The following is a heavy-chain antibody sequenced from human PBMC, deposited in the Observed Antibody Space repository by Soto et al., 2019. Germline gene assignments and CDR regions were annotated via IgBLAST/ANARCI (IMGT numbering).Heavy chain of an antibody. J-gene: IGHJ4*02. CDR2: IKSKTDGGTT. D-gene: IGHD3-10*01. CDR3: TTGVWFGELIAADY. Sequence: EVQLVESGGGLVKPGGSLRLSCAASGFTFSNAWMSWVRQAPGKGLEWVGRIKSKTDGGTTDYAAPVKGRFTISRDDSKNTLYLQMNSLKTEDTAVYYCTTGVWFGELIAADYWGQGTLVTVSS. V-gene: IGHV3-15*01. CDR1: GFTFSNAW.